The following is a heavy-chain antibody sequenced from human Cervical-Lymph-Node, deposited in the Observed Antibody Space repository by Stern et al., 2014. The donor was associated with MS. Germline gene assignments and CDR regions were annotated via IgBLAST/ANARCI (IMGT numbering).Heavy chain of an antibody. CDR3: ARSNYCSGGSCYYYYGMDV. V-gene: IGHV1-2*06. CDR1: GYTFTGYY. J-gene: IGHJ6*02. Sequence: VQLVESGAEVKKPGASVKVSCKASGYTFTGYYMHWVRQAPGQGLEWMGRINPNSGGTNYAQKIQGRVTMTRDTAISTAYMELSRLRSDDTAVYYCARSNYCSGGSCYYYYGMDVWGQGTTVTVSS. CDR2: INPNSGGT. D-gene: IGHD2-15*01.